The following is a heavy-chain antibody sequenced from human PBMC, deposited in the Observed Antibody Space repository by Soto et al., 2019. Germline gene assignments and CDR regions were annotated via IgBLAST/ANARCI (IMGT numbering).Heavy chain of an antibody. CDR3: AKLGFVLMELYYFHQ. D-gene: IGHD2-8*01. J-gene: IGHJ4*01. CDR2: IGGNSGKT. V-gene: IGHV3-23*01. CDR1: GFTFSSYA. Sequence: EVQLLESGGGLVQPGGSLRLSCTASGFTFSSYAMSWVRQAPGKELEWVSTIGGNSGKTNYAESVKGRFSISRDNSKNTVHLQLDSLIAEDTAVYFCAKLGFVLMELYYFHQWGHGTLVTVSS.